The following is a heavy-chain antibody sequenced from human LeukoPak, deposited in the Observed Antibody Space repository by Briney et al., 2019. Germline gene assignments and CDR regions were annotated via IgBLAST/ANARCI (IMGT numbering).Heavy chain of an antibody. CDR2: IYHSGST. Sequence: SETLSLTCAVSGGSISSGGYSWSWIRQPPGKGLEWIGYIYHSGSTYYNPSLKSRVTISVDRSKNQFSLKLSSVTAADTAVYYCARADGDYVFFDYWGQGTLVTVSS. D-gene: IGHD4-17*01. J-gene: IGHJ4*02. CDR3: ARADGDYVFFDY. V-gene: IGHV4-30-2*01. CDR1: GGSISSGGYS.